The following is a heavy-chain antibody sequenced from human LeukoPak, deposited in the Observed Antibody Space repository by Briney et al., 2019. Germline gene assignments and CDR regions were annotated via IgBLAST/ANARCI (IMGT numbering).Heavy chain of an antibody. CDR2: ISSSSSYI. Sequence: KTGGSLRLSCAASGFTLSSYSMNWVRQAPGKGLEWVSSISSSSSYIYYADSVKGRFTISRDNAKNSLYLQMNSLRAEDTAVYYCARESLGYCSGGSCYIGYWGQGTLVTVSS. J-gene: IGHJ4*02. CDR1: GFTLSSYS. CDR3: ARESLGYCSGGSCYIGY. V-gene: IGHV3-21*01. D-gene: IGHD2-15*01.